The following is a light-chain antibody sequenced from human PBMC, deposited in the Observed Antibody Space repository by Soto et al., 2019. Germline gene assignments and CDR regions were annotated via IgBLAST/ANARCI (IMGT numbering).Light chain of an antibody. CDR3: QQYASSPRT. J-gene: IGKJ1*01. CDR2: DAS. CDR1: QSVSGSY. V-gene: IGKV3-20*01. Sequence: EIMLTQSAGTLSLSPGDRATLSCRASQSVSGSYLAWYQQKPGQAPRLVIYDASSRATGIPDRFSGSGSGADFTLTISRLEPEDFAVYYCQQYASSPRTFGQGTKVDIK.